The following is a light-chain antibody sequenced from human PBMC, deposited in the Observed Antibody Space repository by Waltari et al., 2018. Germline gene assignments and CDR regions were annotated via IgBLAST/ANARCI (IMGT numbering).Light chain of an antibody. CDR1: QSISSW. J-gene: IGKJ3*01. V-gene: IGKV1-5*01. CDR3: QQYQSFPFT. CDR2: DAS. Sequence: DIQMTQSPSTLSASVGDRVTITCRASQSISSWLAWYQQKPGKAPKLLIYDASSLESGVPSRFSGSGSGTEFTLTISSLQPDDFATYYCQQYQSFPFTFGPGTTVDVK.